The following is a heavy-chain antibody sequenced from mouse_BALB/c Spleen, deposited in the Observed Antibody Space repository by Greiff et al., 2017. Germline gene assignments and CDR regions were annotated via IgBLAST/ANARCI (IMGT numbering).Heavy chain of an antibody. D-gene: IGHD2-3*01. Sequence: EVQRVESGGGLVKPGGSLKLSCAASGFAFSSYDMSWVRQTPEKRLEWVAYISSGGGSTYYPDTVKGRFTISRDNAKNTLYLQMSSLKSEDTAMYYCARLGYYPFDYWGQGTTLTVSS. CDR2: ISSGGGST. CDR3: ARLGYYPFDY. V-gene: IGHV5-12-1*01. J-gene: IGHJ2*01. CDR1: GFAFSSYD.